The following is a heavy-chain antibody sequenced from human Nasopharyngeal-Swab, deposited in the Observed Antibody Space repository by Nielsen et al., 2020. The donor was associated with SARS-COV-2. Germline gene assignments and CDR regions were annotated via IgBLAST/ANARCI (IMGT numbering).Heavy chain of an antibody. CDR1: GFTFSSYS. J-gene: IGHJ5*02. CDR3: AREGRDGAVSS. Sequence: GESLKISCAASGFTFSSYSMNWVRQAPGKGLEWVSSISSSSSYIYYADSVKSRFTVSRDNAKNSLFLQMNSLRAEDTAVYFCAREGRDGAVSSWGQGTLVTVSS. V-gene: IGHV3-21*04. D-gene: IGHD5-24*01. CDR2: ISSSSSYI.